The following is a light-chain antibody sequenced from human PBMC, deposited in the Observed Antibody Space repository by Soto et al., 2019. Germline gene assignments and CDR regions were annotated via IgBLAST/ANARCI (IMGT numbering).Light chain of an antibody. J-gene: IGLJ2*01. V-gene: IGLV1-40*01. CDR2: GYT. CDR3: SSYVAGDILL. Sequence: QSVLTQPPSVSGAPGQTVTISCAGTSSNIGSNYDVHWYQHLPGTAPKLLIFGYTNRPSGVPDRFSGSKSDTTASLTISGLQAADEADYYCSSYVAGDILLFGGGTKLTVL. CDR1: SSNIGSNYD.